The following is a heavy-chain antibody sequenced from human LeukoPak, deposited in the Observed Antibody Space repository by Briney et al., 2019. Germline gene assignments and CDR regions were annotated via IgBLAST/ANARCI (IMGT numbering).Heavy chain of an antibody. D-gene: IGHD3-22*01. V-gene: IGHV5-51*01. CDR2: IYPGDSDT. Sequence: GESLKISCKGSGYSFTSYWIGWVRQMPGKGLECMGIIYPGDSDTRYSPSFQGQVTIPADKSISTAYLQWSSLKASDTAMYYCARRVTYYYDSSGYYLFDYWGQGTLVTVSS. CDR3: ARRVTYYYDSSGYYLFDY. J-gene: IGHJ4*02. CDR1: GYSFTSYW.